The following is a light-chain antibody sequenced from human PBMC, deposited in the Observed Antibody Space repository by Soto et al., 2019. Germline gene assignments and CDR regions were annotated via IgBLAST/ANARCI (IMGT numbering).Light chain of an antibody. V-gene: IGKV3-15*01. Sequence: EIVMTQSPATLSVSPGERATLSCRASQSVSSNLAWYQQKPGQAPRLLIYGASTRATGIPARFSGSGSGTEFTLTISSLQXEDFAVYYCQQYNNWPPYTFGQGTKLEIK. CDR2: GAS. J-gene: IGKJ2*01. CDR3: QQYNNWPPYT. CDR1: QSVSSN.